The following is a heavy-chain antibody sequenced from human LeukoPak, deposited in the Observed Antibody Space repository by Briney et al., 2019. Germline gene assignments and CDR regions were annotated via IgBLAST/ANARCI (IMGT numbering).Heavy chain of an antibody. CDR1: GGSIGSTSPY. V-gene: IGHV4-39*07. Sequence: PSETLSLTCSVAGGSIGSTSPYWAWIRQPPGKGLEWVGTIYYSGTTYYSPSLKSRLIMSVDKSKNQFSLKLRSVTAADTAVYYCAREEMPGKFDYWGQGTLVTVSS. J-gene: IGHJ4*02. D-gene: IGHD1-26*01. CDR3: AREEMPGKFDY. CDR2: IYYSGTT.